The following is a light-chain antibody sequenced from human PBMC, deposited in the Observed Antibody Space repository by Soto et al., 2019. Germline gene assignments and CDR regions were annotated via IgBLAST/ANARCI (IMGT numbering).Light chain of an antibody. CDR1: QIVSNV. Sequence: DIRMTQSPTTLFASVGDRVTITCRASQIVSNVLAWFQQKPGKGHELLIYDVSNLKSGAPSRFSASVSGTEFSLSISSPQPDDCAIYKCQQYNRDPWTFGLGTQVEIK. CDR2: DVS. V-gene: IGKV1-5*01. J-gene: IGKJ1*01. CDR3: QQYNRDPWT.